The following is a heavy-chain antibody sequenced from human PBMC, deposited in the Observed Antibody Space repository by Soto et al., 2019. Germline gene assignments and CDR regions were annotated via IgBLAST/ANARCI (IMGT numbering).Heavy chain of an antibody. J-gene: IGHJ3*02. CDR3: ARDRSGYSIRGAFDI. D-gene: IGHD3-22*01. CDR2: IWYDGSNK. CDR1: GFTFSSYG. V-gene: IGHV3-33*01. Sequence: QVQLVESGGGVVQPGRSLRLSCAASGFTFSSYGMHWVRQAPGKGLEWVAVIWYDGSNKYYADSVKGRFTISRDNSKNTLDLQMNSLRAEDTAVYYCARDRSGYSIRGAFDIWGQGTMVTVSS.